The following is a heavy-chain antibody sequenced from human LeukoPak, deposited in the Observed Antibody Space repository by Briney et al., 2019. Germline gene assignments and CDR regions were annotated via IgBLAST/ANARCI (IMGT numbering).Heavy chain of an antibody. CDR1: GFTFSSSG. CDR2: IWYDGSNR. CDR3: VRDGDWGLGSYFDY. Sequence: GNSLRLSCAASGFTFSSSGMHWVRQAPGKGLEWVAVIWYDGSNRYYADPVKGRFTVSRDNSKNTLYLQMNILRAEDTTLYYCVRDGDWGLGSYFDYWGQGTLVTVSS. V-gene: IGHV3-33*01. J-gene: IGHJ4*02. D-gene: IGHD7-27*01.